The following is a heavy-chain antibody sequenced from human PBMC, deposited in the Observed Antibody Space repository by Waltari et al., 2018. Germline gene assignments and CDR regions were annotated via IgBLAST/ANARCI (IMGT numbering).Heavy chain of an antibody. D-gene: IGHD3-10*01. CDR2: INPNSGGT. J-gene: IGHJ4*02. Sequence: QVQLVQSGAEVKKPGASVKVSCKASGYTFTGYYMHWVRQAPGQGLEWMGWINPNSGGTNDAQKFQGRGTMTRDTSISTAYMELSRLRSDDTAVYYCARAPREHIYYYGSGSYCPDYWGQGTLVTVSS. CDR3: ARAPREHIYYYGSGSYCPDY. V-gene: IGHV1-2*02. CDR1: GYTFTGYY.